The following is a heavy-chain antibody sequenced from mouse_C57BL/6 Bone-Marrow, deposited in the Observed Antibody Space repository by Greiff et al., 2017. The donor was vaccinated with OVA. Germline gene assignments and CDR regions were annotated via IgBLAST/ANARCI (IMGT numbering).Heavy chain of an antibody. CDR2: ISSGGSYT. Sequence: DVMLVESGGDLVKPGGSLKLSCAASGFTFSSYGMSWVRQTPDKRLEWVATISSGGSYTYYPDSVKGRFTISRDNAKNTLYLQMSSLKSEDTAMYYCAVITTRGYFDYWGQGTTLTVSS. CDR1: GFTFSSYG. D-gene: IGHD1-1*01. V-gene: IGHV5-6*02. CDR3: AVITTRGYFDY. J-gene: IGHJ2*01.